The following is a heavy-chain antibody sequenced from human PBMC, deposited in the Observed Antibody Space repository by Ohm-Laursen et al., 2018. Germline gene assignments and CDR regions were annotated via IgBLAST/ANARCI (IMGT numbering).Heavy chain of an antibody. V-gene: IGHV3-21*01. CDR2: ISSSSSYI. CDR1: GFTFSSYS. CDR3: ARDPVPLGGGYGMDV. Sequence: GSLRLSCSASGFTFSSYSMNWVRQAPGKGLEWVSSISSSSSYIYYADSVKGRFTISRDNAKNSLYLQMNSLRAEDTAVYYCARDPVPLGGGYGMDVWGQGTTVTVSS. J-gene: IGHJ6*02. D-gene: IGHD3-10*01.